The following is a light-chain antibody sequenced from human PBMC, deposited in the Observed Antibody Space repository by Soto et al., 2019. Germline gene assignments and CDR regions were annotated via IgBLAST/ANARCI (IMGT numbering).Light chain of an antibody. V-gene: IGLV2-23*01. CDR1: SXDVGTYNL. J-gene: IGLJ1*01. Sequence: QSVLTQPASVSGSPGQSITISCTGTSXDVGTYNLVSWYQQHPGKAPKLMLYEGSKRPSGVSNRFSGSNSGNTASLTISGLQAEDEADYYCCSYAAGSAPYVFGTGTKGTV. CDR3: CSYAAGSAPYV. CDR2: EGS.